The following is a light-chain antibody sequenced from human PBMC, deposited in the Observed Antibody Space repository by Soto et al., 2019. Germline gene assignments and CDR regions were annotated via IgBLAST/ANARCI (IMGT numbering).Light chain of an antibody. CDR2: DVT. V-gene: IGLV2-11*01. Sequence: QCALTQPRSVSGSPGQSVTISCTGTSSYVGGYNFVSWYQQHPGKAPKFMIYDVTKRPSGVPDRFSGSKSGNTASLTISGLQAEDEADYYCCSYVGSYTSYVFGTGTKLTVL. CDR3: CSYVGSYTSYV. J-gene: IGLJ1*01. CDR1: SSYVGGYNF.